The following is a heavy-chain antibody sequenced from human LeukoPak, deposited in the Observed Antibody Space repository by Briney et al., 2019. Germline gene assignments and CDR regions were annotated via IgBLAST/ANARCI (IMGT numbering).Heavy chain of an antibody. CDR1: GFTFSSYD. CDR2: IGTVGDT. CDR3: ARVAFPGTTLFDY. D-gene: IGHD1-7*01. Sequence: PGGSLRLSCAASGFTFSSYDMHWVRQATGKGLEWVSAIGTVGDTYYPGSVKGRFTISRENAKNSLYLQMNSLRAGDTAVYYCARVAFPGTTLFDYWGQGTLVTVSS. J-gene: IGHJ4*02. V-gene: IGHV3-13*01.